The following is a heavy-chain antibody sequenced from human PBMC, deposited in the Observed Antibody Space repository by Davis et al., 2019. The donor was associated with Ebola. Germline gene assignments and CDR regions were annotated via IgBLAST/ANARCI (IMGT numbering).Heavy chain of an antibody. V-gene: IGHV3-74*01. CDR1: GFTFSSYW. CDR3: ARDAFSLSRYDTEDH. D-gene: IGHD3-9*01. Sequence: HTGGSLRLSCAASGFTFSSYWMHWVRQAPGKGLVWVSRIKTDGSYTNYADSVKGRFTISRDNARDSLYLQMDSLRVEDTAIYYCARDAFSLSRYDTEDHWGQGTLVTVSS. J-gene: IGHJ4*02. CDR2: IKTDGSYT.